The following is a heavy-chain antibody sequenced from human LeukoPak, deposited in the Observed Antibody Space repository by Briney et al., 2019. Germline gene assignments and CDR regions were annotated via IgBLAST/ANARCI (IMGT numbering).Heavy chain of an antibody. Sequence: PGGSLRLSCAASGFTFSSYAMSWVRQAPGKGLEWVSAISGSGGSTYYADSVKGRFTISRDNSKNTLYLQMNSLRAEDTAVYYCAKDWGSYDFWSGYFGYWGQGTLVTVSS. D-gene: IGHD3-3*01. V-gene: IGHV3-23*01. CDR1: GFTFSSYA. J-gene: IGHJ4*02. CDR2: ISGSGGST. CDR3: AKDWGSYDFWSGYFGY.